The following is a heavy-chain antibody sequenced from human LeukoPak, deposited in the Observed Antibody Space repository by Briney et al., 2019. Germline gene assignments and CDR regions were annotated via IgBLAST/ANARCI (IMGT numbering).Heavy chain of an antibody. V-gene: IGHV3-64*01. J-gene: IGHJ6*03. CDR1: GFTFSSYA. CDR2: ISSNGGST. CDR3: ARDRLELLSRYYYYYMDV. Sequence: PGGSLRLSCAASGFTFSSYARHWVRQAPGKGLEYVSAISSNGGSTYYANSVKGRFTISRDNSKNTLYLQMGSLRAEDMAVYYCARDRLELLSRYYYYYMDVWGKGTTVTVSS. D-gene: IGHD1-7*01.